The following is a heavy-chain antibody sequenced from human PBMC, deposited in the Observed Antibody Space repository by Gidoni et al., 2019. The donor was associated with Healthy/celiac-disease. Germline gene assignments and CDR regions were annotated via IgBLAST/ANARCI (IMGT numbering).Heavy chain of an antibody. Sequence: EVQLLESGGGLVQPGGSLRLSCAASGFTFSSYAMSWVRQAPGKGLEWVTAISGSGGSTYYADSVKGRFTISRDNSKNTLYLQMNSLRAEDTAVYYCAKSGGHDSSGYYNYWGQGTLVTVSS. CDR2: ISGSGGST. CDR3: AKSGGHDSSGYYNY. D-gene: IGHD3-22*01. J-gene: IGHJ4*02. V-gene: IGHV3-23*01. CDR1: GFTFSSYA.